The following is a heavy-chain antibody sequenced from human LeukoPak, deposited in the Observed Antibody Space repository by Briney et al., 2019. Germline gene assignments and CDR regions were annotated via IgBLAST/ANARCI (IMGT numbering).Heavy chain of an antibody. D-gene: IGHD6-13*01. J-gene: IGHJ4*02. CDR1: GFTFSSYS. CDR2: ISTGSSTV. CDR3: ATPGGAAAGENY. Sequence: GGSLRLSCAASGFTFSSYSMNWVRQAPGKGLEWVSYISTGSSTVYYADSVKGRFTISRDNAKNSLYLQMNSLRAEDTAVYYCATPGGAAAGENYWGQGTLVTVSS. V-gene: IGHV3-48*04.